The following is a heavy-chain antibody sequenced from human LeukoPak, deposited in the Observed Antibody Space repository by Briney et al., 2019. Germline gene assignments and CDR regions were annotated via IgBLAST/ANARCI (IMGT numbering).Heavy chain of an antibody. CDR1: GGSISSYY. V-gene: IGHV4-59*01. CDR3: ARHQLPDLYYYYYGMDV. Sequence: SETLSLTCTVSGGSISSYYWSWIRQPPGKGLEWIGYIYYSGSTNCNPSLKSRVTISVDTSKNQFSPKLSSVTAADTAVYYCARHQLPDLYYYYYGMDVWGKGTAVTVSS. J-gene: IGHJ6*04. D-gene: IGHD2-2*01. CDR2: IYYSGST.